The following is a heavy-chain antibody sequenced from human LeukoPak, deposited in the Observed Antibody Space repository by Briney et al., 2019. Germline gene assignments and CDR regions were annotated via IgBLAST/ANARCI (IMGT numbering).Heavy chain of an antibody. CDR3: ADSSGPTH. Sequence: PGGSLRLSCAASGFTFSSYGMHWVRQAPGKELEWVAVISYDGSNKYYADSVKGRFTISRDNSKNTLYLQMNSLRAEDTAVYYCADSSGPTHWGQGTLVTVSS. CDR2: ISYDGSNK. J-gene: IGHJ4*02. V-gene: IGHV3-30*03. CDR1: GFTFSSYG. D-gene: IGHD3-22*01.